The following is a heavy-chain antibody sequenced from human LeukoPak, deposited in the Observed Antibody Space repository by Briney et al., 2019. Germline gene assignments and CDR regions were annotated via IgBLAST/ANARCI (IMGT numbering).Heavy chain of an antibody. CDR1: GFTFNSYW. J-gene: IGHJ4*02. D-gene: IGHD4-17*01. V-gene: IGHV3-7*03. CDR2: IKQDGSEK. CDR3: AKDQDYGEYLLWDY. Sequence: GGSLRLSCAASGFTFNSYWMNWVRQAPGKGLEWVANIKQDGSEKYYVDSVKGRFTISRDNSKNTLYLQMNSLRAEDTAVYYCAKDQDYGEYLLWDYWGQGTLVTVSS.